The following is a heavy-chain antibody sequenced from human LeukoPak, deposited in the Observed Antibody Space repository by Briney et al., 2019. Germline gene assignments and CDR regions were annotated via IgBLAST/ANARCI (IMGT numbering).Heavy chain of an antibody. CDR3: AKGSGIGVLRYYFDY. Sequence: PGGSLRLSCAASGFTFSSYAMCWVRQAPGKGLVWVSGISGSGGNTYFAESVKGRFTISRDSSKDTLYLQMNRLRAEDTAVYYCAKGSGIGVLRYYFDYWGQGILVTVSS. J-gene: IGHJ4*02. D-gene: IGHD1-1*01. CDR2: ISGSGGNT. V-gene: IGHV3-23*01. CDR1: GFTFSSYA.